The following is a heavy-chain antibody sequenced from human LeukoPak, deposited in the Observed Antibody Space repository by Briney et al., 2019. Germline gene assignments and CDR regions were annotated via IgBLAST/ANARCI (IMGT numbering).Heavy chain of an antibody. CDR2: ISSSGSTI. CDR3: ARAGDYDYVWGSYHRHFDY. Sequence: GGSLRLSCAASGFTFSDYYMSWIRQAPGKGLEWVSYISSSGSTIYYADSVKGRFTISRDNAKNSLYLQMNSLRAEDTAVYYCARAGDYDYVWGSYHRHFDYWGQGTLVTVSS. J-gene: IGHJ4*02. CDR1: GFTFSDYY. D-gene: IGHD3-16*01. V-gene: IGHV3-11*04.